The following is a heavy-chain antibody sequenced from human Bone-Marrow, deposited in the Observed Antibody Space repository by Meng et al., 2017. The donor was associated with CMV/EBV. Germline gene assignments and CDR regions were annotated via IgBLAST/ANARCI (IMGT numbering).Heavy chain of an antibody. V-gene: IGHV4-59*01. Sequence: SETLFPTCTVSGGSTNSYFWSWIRQPPGKGLEWIGYIYYSGSTNYNPSLESRVTISIDTSKNQFSLKLTSVTAADTAVYYCARGVYSSSSVGTSWGQGTLVTVSS. CDR3: ARGVYSSSSVGTS. D-gene: IGHD6-6*01. CDR1: GGSTNSYF. CDR2: IYYSGST. J-gene: IGHJ4*02.